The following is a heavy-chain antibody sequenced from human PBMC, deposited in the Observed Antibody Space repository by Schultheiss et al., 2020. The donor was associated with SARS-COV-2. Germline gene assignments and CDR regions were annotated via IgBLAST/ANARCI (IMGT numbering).Heavy chain of an antibody. CDR1: GFTFSSYA. J-gene: IGHJ4*02. D-gene: IGHD3-10*01. Sequence: GESLKISCAASGFTFSSYAMHWVRQAPGKGLEWVAVISYDGSNKYYADSVKGRFTISRDNSKNTLYLQMNSLRAEDTAVYYCARAPPITMVRVYFDYWGQGTLVTVFS. CDR2: ISYDGSNK. CDR3: ARAPPITMVRVYFDY. V-gene: IGHV3-30*01.